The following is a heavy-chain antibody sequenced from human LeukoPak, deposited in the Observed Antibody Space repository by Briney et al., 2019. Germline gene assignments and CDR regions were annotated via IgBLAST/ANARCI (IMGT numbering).Heavy chain of an antibody. CDR3: AREMHVLLRFGESTNWFDP. V-gene: IGHV4-61*02. CDR1: GGSIRSGSYY. J-gene: IGHJ5*02. Sequence: SETLSLTCTVSGGSIRSGSYYWSWIRQPPGNSLEWIGRLYTSGSTNYNPSLKSRVTISVDTSKNQFSLKLSSVTAADTAVYYCAREMHVLLRFGESTNWFDPWGQGTLVTVSS. CDR2: LYTSGST. D-gene: IGHD3-10*01.